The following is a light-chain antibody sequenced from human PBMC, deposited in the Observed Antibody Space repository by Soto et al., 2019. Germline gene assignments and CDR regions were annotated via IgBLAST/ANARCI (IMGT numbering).Light chain of an antibody. CDR3: QQYGSSPPWT. CDR1: QSVSSSY. CDR2: GAS. Sequence: IGLAQSAGTLSLSPGERATLSCRASQSVSSSYLAWYQQKPGQAPRLLIYGASSRATGIPDRFSGSVSGTGFTLTISRLEPEDFAVYYCQQYGSSPPWTFGQGTKVDIK. J-gene: IGKJ1*01. V-gene: IGKV3-20*01.